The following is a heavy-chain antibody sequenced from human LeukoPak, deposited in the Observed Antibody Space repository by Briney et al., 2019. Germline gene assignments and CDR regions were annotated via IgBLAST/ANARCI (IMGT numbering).Heavy chain of an antibody. Sequence: GGSLRLSCAASGFTFSNNAMSWVRQAPGKGLEWVSSISGSGGRTYYADSVKGRFTISRDNSKNTLYLQMSSLRAEDTAVYYCAKAAFRKTFGEVIAQQKYYFDYWGQGTLVTVSS. CDR1: GFTFSNNA. D-gene: IGHD3-16*02. J-gene: IGHJ4*02. V-gene: IGHV3-23*01. CDR3: AKAAFRKTFGEVIAQQKYYFDY. CDR2: ISGSGGRT.